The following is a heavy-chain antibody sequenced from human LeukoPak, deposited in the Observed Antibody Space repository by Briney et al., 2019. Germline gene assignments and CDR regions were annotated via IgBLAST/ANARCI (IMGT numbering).Heavy chain of an antibody. CDR2: INWNGGST. CDR3: AGDREVGATYYFDY. J-gene: IGHJ4*02. D-gene: IGHD1-26*01. V-gene: IGHV3-20*04. Sequence: GGSLRLSCAASGFTFDDYGMSWVRQAPGKGLEWVSGINWNGGSTGYADSVKGRFTISRDNAKNSLYLQMNSLRAEDTALYYCAGDREVGATYYFDYWGQGTLVTVSS. CDR1: GFTFDDYG.